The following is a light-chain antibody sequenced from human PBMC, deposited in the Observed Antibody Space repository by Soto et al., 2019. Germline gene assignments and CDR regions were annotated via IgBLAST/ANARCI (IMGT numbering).Light chain of an antibody. CDR1: QSGSTNY. CDR2: TTS. Sequence: EIVLTQSPGTLSLSPGERATLSCRASQSGSTNYIAWYQQKPGQAPRLLIYTTSNRATGIPDRFSGSGSGTDFTLTISRLEPEDFAGYYCQQYGSSWTFGQGTKVEIK. J-gene: IGKJ1*01. V-gene: IGKV3-20*01. CDR3: QQYGSSWT.